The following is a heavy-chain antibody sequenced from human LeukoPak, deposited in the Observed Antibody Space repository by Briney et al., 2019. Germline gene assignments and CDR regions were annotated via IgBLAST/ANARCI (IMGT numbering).Heavy chain of an antibody. Sequence: GGSLRLSCAASGFTFSSYSMNWVRQAPGKGLEWVSSISSSSSYIYYADSVKGRFTISRDNAKNSLYLQMNSLRAEDTAVYYCAGVRYMVRGVIDHNWFDPWGQGTLVTVSS. V-gene: IGHV3-21*01. CDR3: AGVRYMVRGVIDHNWFDP. CDR1: GFTFSSYS. D-gene: IGHD3-10*01. CDR2: ISSSSSYI. J-gene: IGHJ5*02.